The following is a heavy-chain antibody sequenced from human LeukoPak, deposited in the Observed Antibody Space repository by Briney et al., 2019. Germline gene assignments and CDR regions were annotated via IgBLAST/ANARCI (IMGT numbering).Heavy chain of an antibody. CDR1: GYTFTGYY. J-gene: IGHJ4*02. D-gene: IGHD2-15*01. Sequence: ASVKVSCKASGYTFTGYYMHWVRQAPGQGLEWMGWINPNSGGTNYAQKFQGRVTMTRDTSISTAYMELSRLRSDDTAVYYCARENCSGGSCYPTFDYWGQGTLVTISS. CDR3: ARENCSGGSCYPTFDY. V-gene: IGHV1-2*02. CDR2: INPNSGGT.